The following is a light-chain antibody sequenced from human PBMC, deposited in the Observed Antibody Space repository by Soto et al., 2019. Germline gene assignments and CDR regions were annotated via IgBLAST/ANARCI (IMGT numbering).Light chain of an antibody. Sequence: DIPMTQSPSSLSASVGDRVTITCQASQDISNYLNWYQQKPGTAPTLLIYDASNLETGVPSRFSGSGSGTDFTFTISSLQPEDIATYYCQQYENLPTFGQGTRL. J-gene: IGKJ5*01. CDR2: DAS. CDR1: QDISNY. CDR3: QQYENLPT. V-gene: IGKV1-33*01.